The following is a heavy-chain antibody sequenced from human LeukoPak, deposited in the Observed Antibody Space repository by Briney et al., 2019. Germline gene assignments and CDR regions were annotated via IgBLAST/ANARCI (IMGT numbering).Heavy chain of an antibody. J-gene: IGHJ4*02. CDR2: ISGSGGST. Sequence: TGGSLRLSCAASGFIFSSYSMNWVRQAPGKGLEWVSAISGSGGSTYYADSVKGRFTISRDNSKNTLYLQMNSLRAEDTAVYYCAKDLPIVVVPAAPVRDDYWGQGTLVIVSS. CDR3: AKDLPIVVVPAAPVRDDY. V-gene: IGHV3-23*01. CDR1: GFIFSSYS. D-gene: IGHD2-2*01.